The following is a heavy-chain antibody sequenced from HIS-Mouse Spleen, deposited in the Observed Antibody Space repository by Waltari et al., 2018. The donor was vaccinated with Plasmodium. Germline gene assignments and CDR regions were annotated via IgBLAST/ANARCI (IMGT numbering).Heavy chain of an antibody. D-gene: IGHD3-10*01. CDR2: IKQSGST. CDR1: GGSFSGYY. CDR3: ARGRVLGTSSGYFDL. Sequence: QVQLQQWGAGLLKPSETLSLTCAVYGGSFSGYYWSWIRQHPGKGLGWIGEIKQSGSTNDNPSLKSRVTISVDTSKNQFSLKLSSGTAADTAVYYCARGRVLGTSSGYFDLWGRGTLVTVSS. V-gene: IGHV4-34*01. J-gene: IGHJ2*01.